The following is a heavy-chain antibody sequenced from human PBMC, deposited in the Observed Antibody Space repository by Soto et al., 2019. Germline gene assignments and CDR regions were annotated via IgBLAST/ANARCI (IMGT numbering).Heavy chain of an antibody. V-gene: IGHV1-69*01. J-gene: IGHJ6*02. CDR1: GGTFSSYA. Sequence: QVQLVQSGAEVKKPGSSVKVSCKASGGTFSSYAISWVRQAPGQGLEWMGGIIPIFGTANYAQKFQGRVTITADESTSTAYMELSSLRSEARAVSYCASPSDDFWGRIRYYFSASDVWGHGVTCTVAS. CDR3: ASPSDDFWGRIRYYFSASDV. CDR2: IIPIFGTA. D-gene: IGHD3-16*01.